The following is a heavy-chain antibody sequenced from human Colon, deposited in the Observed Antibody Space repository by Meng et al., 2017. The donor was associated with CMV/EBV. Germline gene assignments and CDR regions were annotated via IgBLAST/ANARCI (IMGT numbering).Heavy chain of an antibody. V-gene: IGHV3-9*01. CDR2: ISWNSGTI. CDR3: AKDFDGSGVYYFDY. J-gene: IGHJ4*02. Sequence: SLKISCAASGFTFDDYAMHWVRQAPGKGLEWVSSISWNSGTIDYADSVKGRITISRDNAKNSLYLQMSSLRAEDTALYYCAKDFDGSGVYYFDYWGQGTPVTVSS. CDR1: GFTFDDYA. D-gene: IGHD3-10*01.